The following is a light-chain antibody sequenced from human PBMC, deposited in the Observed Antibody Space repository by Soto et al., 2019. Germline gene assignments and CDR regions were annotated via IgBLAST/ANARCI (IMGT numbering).Light chain of an antibody. CDR3: QQYSNSPFT. Sequence: EIVLAQSPGTLSMSPGERATLSCRASQSVSSRYVAWFQQKPGQAPRLLMSGATNRATGIPDRFSGSGSGIHFTLTSSRLEPEDFAVYYCQQYSNSPFTFGPGTTVDI. CDR1: QSVSSRY. CDR2: GAT. V-gene: IGKV3-20*01. J-gene: IGKJ3*01.